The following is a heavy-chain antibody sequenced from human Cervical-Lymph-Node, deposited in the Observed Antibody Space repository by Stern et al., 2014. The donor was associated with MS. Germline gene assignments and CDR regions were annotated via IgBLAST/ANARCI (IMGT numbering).Heavy chain of an antibody. V-gene: IGHV5-51*01. Sequence: EVQLVESGAEVKKPGESLKISCKASGYRFNTYWIGWVRQMPGKGLEWMGIIYPGDSDTRYSPSFQGQVTISADKSISTAYLQWSSLKASDTAMYYCARPTYYYDSSGYYSHYYYGMDVWGQGTTVTVSS. J-gene: IGHJ6*02. CDR1: GYRFNTYW. D-gene: IGHD3-22*01. CDR3: ARPTYYYDSSGYYSHYYYGMDV. CDR2: IYPGDSDT.